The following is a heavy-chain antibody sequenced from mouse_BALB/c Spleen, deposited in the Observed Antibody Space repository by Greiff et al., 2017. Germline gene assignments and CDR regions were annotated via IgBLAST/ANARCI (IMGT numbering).Heavy chain of an antibody. V-gene: IGHV3-2*02. D-gene: IGHD2-1*01. J-gene: IGHJ2*01. Sequence: EVKLQESGPGLVKPSQSLSLTCTVTGYSITSDYAWNWIRQFPGNKLEWMGYISYSGSTSYNPSLKSRISITRDTSKNQFFLQLNSVTTEDTATYYCARGNCFDYWGQGTTLTVSS. CDR3: ARGNCFDY. CDR2: ISYSGST. CDR1: GYSITSDYA.